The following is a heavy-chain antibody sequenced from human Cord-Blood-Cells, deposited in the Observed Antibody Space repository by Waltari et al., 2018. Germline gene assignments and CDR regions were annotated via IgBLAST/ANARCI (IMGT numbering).Heavy chain of an antibody. Sequence: QVQLVQSGAEVKKPGASVKVSCKASGYTFTGYYIHWVRQAPGQGLEWMGWINPNSGGTNYAQKFQGWVTMTRDTSISTAYMELSRLRSDDTAVYYCARGVPTGTTAVVISGGMDVWGQGTTVTVSS. CDR2: INPNSGGT. V-gene: IGHV1-2*04. CDR3: ARGVPTGTTAVVISGGMDV. D-gene: IGHD1-1*01. CDR1: GYTFTGYY. J-gene: IGHJ6*02.